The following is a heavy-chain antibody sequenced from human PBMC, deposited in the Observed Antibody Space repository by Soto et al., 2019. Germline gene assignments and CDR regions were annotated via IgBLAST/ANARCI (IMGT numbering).Heavy chain of an antibody. CDR1: GGSFSGYY. D-gene: IGHD6-19*01. CDR2: INHSGST. CDR3: ARGGAVAGTYYYYYMDV. Sequence: SETLSLTCAVYGGSFSGYYWSWIRQPPGKGLEWIGEINHSGSTNYNPSLKSRVTISVDTSKNQFSLKLSSVTAADTAVYYCARGGAVAGTYYYYYMDVWGKGTTVTVSS. V-gene: IGHV4-34*01. J-gene: IGHJ6*03.